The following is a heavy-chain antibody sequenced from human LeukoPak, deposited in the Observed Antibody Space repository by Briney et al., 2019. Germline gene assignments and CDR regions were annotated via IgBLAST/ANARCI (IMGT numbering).Heavy chain of an antibody. V-gene: IGHV3-9*01. D-gene: IGHD6-6*01. Sequence: PGGSLRLSCAASGFTFDDYAMHWVRQAPGKGLEWVSGISWNSGSIGYADSVKGRFTISRDNAKNSLYLQMNSLRAEDTAVYYCARDMKTIAARLVAFDIWGQGTMVTVSS. CDR1: GFTFDDYA. CDR3: ARDMKTIAARLVAFDI. J-gene: IGHJ3*02. CDR2: ISWNSGSI.